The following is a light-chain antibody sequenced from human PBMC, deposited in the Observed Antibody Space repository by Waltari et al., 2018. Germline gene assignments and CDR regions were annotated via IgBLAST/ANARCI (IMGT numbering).Light chain of an antibody. CDR1: QNVTSNY. CDR3: QQYDNSPHT. Sequence: ELELTPSPGTLSLSSGERATLSCRARQNVTSNYLAWYQQKPGQAPRLLIYAASSRATGIPDRFSGSGSVTDFTLTISRLEPEDFAVYYCQQYDNSPHTFGLGTKLEIK. J-gene: IGKJ2*01. V-gene: IGKV3-20*01. CDR2: AAS.